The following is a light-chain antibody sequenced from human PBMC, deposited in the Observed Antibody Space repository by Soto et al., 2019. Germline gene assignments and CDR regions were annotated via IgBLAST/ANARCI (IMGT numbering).Light chain of an antibody. CDR1: QGISSW. V-gene: IGKV1-12*01. CDR2: VIS. CDR3: QQGKSFPWT. J-gene: IGKJ1*01. Sequence: DIQMTQSPSSVSASVGDRVTITCRASQGISSWLAWYQQKPGRAPKLLIYVISTLQSGVPSRFSGSGSGTVFTLTISSLQPEDFATYYCQQGKSFPWTFGQATKVDIK.